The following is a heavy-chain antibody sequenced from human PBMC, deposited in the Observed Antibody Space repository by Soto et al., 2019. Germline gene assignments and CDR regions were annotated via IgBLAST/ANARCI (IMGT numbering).Heavy chain of an antibody. V-gene: IGHV5-10-1*01. CDR1: GYSFTSYW. D-gene: IGHD2-15*01. CDR3: ATLNCSGGSCYSDYYYYYGMDV. Sequence: PGESLKISCKGSGYSFTSYWISCVRQMPGKGLEWMGRIDPSDSYTNYSPSFQGHVTISADKSISTAYLQWSSLKASDTAMYYCATLNCSGGSCYSDYYYYYGMDVWGQGTTVTVS. CDR2: IDPSDSYT. J-gene: IGHJ6*02.